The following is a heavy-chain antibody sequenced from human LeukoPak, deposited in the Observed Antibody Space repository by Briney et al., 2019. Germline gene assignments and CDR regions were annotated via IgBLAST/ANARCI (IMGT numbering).Heavy chain of an antibody. CDR3: ASSTGYCSSTSCSDYNYYYYMDA. D-gene: IGHD2-2*01. V-gene: IGHV1-69*13. J-gene: IGHJ6*03. Sequence: SVKVSCKAFGYTFTRYGVSWVRQAPGQGLEWMGGIIPIFGTANYAQKFQGRVTITADESTSTAYMELSSLRSEDTAVYYCASSTGYCSSTSCSDYNYYYYMDAWGKGTTVTISS. CDR1: GYTFTRYG. CDR2: IIPIFGTA.